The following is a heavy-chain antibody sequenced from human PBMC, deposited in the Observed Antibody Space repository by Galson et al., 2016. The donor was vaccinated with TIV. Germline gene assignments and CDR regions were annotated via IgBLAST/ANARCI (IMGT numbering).Heavy chain of an antibody. CDR1: GFNFRLYA. CDR3: AKDQGWIDYADQGYFYYGLED. CDR2: ISHDRRDK. D-gene: IGHD4-17*01. Sequence: SLRLSCAASGFNFRLYAMHWVRQASGKGLEWVAVISHDRRDKNYADSAKGRFTISRDNSKNTLYLEMTSLRAEDTAVYYCAKDQGWIDYADQGYFYYGLEDWGQGTAVTGSS. V-gene: IGHV3-30*18. J-gene: IGHJ6*02.